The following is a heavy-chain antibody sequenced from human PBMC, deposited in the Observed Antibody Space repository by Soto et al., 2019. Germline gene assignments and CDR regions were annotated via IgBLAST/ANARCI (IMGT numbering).Heavy chain of an antibody. Sequence: EVQLVESGGGLVQPGGSLRLSCSASGFTFSYYAMHWVRQAPGKGLEYVSAISSNGDNTYYADSVKGRFTISRDISKNTLYLQMSSLRAVDTAVSYCVRSTGSLDLWVQGTLVTVSS. CDR2: ISSNGDNT. CDR1: GFTFSYYA. D-gene: IGHD2-8*02. J-gene: IGHJ4*02. V-gene: IGHV3-64D*06. CDR3: VRSTGSLDL.